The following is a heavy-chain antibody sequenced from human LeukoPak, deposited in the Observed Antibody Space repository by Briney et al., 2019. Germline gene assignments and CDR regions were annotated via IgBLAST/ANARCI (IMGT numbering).Heavy chain of an antibody. CDR1: GGSISSGGYS. Sequence: SETLSLTCAVSGGSISSGGYSWSWIRQRPGKGLEWIGYIYHSGSTYYNPSLKSRVTISVDRSKNQFSLKLSSVTAADTAVYYCARGGGLCSSTSCYPPGLDYWGQGTLVTVSS. J-gene: IGHJ4*02. D-gene: IGHD2-2*01. CDR3: ARGGGLCSSTSCYPPGLDY. CDR2: IYHSGST. V-gene: IGHV4-30-2*01.